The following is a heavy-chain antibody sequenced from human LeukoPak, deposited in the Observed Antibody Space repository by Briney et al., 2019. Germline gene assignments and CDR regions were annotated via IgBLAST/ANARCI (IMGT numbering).Heavy chain of an antibody. CDR2: ISGSGGST. D-gene: IGHD4-11*01. CDR3: AKDLYSNYGPADY. J-gene: IGHJ4*02. Sequence: GSLRLSCAASGFTFSSYTMSWVRQAPGKGLEWVSAISGSGGSTHYADSVGGRFTISRDNSKNTLFLQMNSLRDEDTAVYYCAKDLYSNYGPADYWGQGNLVTVSS. CDR1: GFTFSSYT. V-gene: IGHV3-23*01.